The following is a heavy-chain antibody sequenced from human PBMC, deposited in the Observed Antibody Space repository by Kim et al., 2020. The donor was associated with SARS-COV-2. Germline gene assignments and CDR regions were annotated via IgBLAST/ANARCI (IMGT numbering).Heavy chain of an antibody. D-gene: IGHD6-13*01. V-gene: IGHV3-7*03. CDR1: GFTFSSYW. Sequence: GGSLRLSCAASGFTFSSYWMSWVRQAPGKGLEWVANIKQDGSEKYYVDSVKGRFTISRDNAKNSLYLQMNSLRAEDTAVYYCARVEQLASYYYYGMDVWGQGTTVTVSS. CDR3: ARVEQLASYYYYGMDV. CDR2: IKQDGSEK. J-gene: IGHJ6*02.